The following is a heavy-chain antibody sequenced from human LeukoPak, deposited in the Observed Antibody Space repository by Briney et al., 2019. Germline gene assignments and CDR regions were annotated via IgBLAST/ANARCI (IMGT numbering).Heavy chain of an antibody. CDR3: ARFNSSGWFYYYYYGMDV. CDR1: GYTFTSYG. J-gene: IGHJ6*02. V-gene: IGHV1-18*01. CDR2: ISAYNGNT. D-gene: IGHD6-19*01. Sequence: GASVNVSCKASGYTFTSYGISWVRQAPGQGLEWMGWISAYNGNTNYAQKLQGRVTMTTDTSTSTAYMELRSLRSDDTAVYYCARFNSSGWFYYYYYGMDVWGQGTTVTVSS.